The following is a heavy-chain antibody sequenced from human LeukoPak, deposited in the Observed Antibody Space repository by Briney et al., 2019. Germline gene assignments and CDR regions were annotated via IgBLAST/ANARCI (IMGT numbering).Heavy chain of an antibody. CDR3: ARDPLAAAHGYYYYGMDV. Sequence: SVKVSCRASGGTFSSYTISWVRQAPGQGLEWMGRIIPILGIANYARKFQGRVTITADKSTSTAYMELSSLRSEDTAVYYCARDPLAAAHGYYYYGMDVWGQGTTVTVSS. J-gene: IGHJ6*02. CDR2: IIPILGIA. V-gene: IGHV1-69*04. CDR1: GGTFSSYT. D-gene: IGHD6-13*01.